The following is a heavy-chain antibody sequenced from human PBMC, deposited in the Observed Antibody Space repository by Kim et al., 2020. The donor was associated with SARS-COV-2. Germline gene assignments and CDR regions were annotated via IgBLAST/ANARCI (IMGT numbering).Heavy chain of an antibody. V-gene: IGHV6-1*01. CDR3: ARTEFEAEVRWFDP. D-gene: IGHD3-10*01. Sequence: SQTLSLTCAISGDSVSRKTAAWNWIRQSPSRGLEWLGRTYYRSRWYNDYAESVKSRITINADTSKNQFFLQLNSVTHEDTAVYYCARTEFEAEVRWFDPWGQGTLVTVSS. J-gene: IGHJ5*02. CDR2: TYYRSRWYN. CDR1: GDSVSRKTAA.